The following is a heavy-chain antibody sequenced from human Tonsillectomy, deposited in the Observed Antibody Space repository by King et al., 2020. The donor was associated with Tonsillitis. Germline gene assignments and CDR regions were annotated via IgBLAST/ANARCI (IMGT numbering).Heavy chain of an antibody. Sequence: DVQLVESGGGLVQPGRSLRLSCAASGFRFDDYAIHWVRLIPGKGLEWVSGVTWNSDSIGYADSVMGRFTVSRDTAKNSLYLQMNSLRAEDSALYYCAKEDCSNGVCYPLYYGMDVWGQGTTVTVSS. CDR3: AKEDCSNGVCYPLYYGMDV. CDR2: VTWNSDSI. V-gene: IGHV3-9*01. J-gene: IGHJ6*02. D-gene: IGHD2-8*01. CDR1: GFRFDDYA.